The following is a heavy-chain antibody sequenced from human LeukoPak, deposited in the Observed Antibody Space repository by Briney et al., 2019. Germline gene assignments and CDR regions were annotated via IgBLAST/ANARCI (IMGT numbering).Heavy chain of an antibody. CDR3: AKPYYYGSRSYMDY. V-gene: IGHV3-30*18. CDR2: ISYDGSNT. CDR1: GFTFSSYG. D-gene: IGHD3-10*01. Sequence: GRSLTLSCAASGFTFSSYGMHWVRQAPGKGLEWVAVISYDGSNTYYADSVKGRFTISRDNSKNMLYLQMNSLRAEDTAVYYCAKPYYYGSRSYMDYWGQGTLVTVSS. J-gene: IGHJ4*02.